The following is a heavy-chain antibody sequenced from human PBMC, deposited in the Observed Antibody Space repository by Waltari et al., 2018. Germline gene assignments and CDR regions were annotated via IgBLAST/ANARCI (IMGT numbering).Heavy chain of an antibody. CDR1: GFTFRGYA. V-gene: IGHV3-23*01. CDR3: TKRDYYDEKSFFPLFEY. J-gene: IGHJ4*02. Sequence: EVQLLESGGDLVQPGGSLRLSCVASGFTFRGYAMAWVRQAPGKGLEWVSGIIGNGGVTYYADSVKGRFTISRHNAKNTVYLQMNSLRVEDTAIYFCTKRDYYDEKSFFPLFEYWGQGALVTVSS. D-gene: IGHD3-22*01. CDR2: IIGNGGVT.